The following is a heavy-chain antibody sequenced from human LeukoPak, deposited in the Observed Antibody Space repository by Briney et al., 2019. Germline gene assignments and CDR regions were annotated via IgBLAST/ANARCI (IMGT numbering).Heavy chain of an antibody. CDR2: IYYSGST. D-gene: IGHD6-19*01. CDR1: GGSISSYY. CDR3: ARAYSSGWNHYYHYIDV. V-gene: IGHV4-59*08. J-gene: IGHJ6*03. Sequence: SETLSLTCTVSGGSISSYYWSWIRQPPGKGLEWIGYIYYSGSTNYNPSLKSRVTISVDTSKNQFSLKLSSLSAADTAVYYCARAYSSGWNHYYHYIDVWGRGTTVIISS.